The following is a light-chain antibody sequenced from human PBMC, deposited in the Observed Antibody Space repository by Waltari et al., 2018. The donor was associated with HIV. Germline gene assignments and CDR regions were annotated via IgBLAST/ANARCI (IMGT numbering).Light chain of an antibody. CDR3: CAYAGSTTYVI. Sequence: QSALTQPASVSGSPGQSTTISCTGTSSDVGGYNLVPWYQQHPGKAPKLMIYEVSKRPSGVSNRFSGSKSGNTASLTISGLQAEDEADYYCCAYAGSTTYVIFGGGTKLTVL. CDR2: EVS. J-gene: IGLJ2*01. V-gene: IGLV2-23*02. CDR1: SSDVGGYNL.